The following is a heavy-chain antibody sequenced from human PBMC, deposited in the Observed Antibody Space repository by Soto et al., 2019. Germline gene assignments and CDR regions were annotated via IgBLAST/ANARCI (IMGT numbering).Heavy chain of an antibody. CDR2: IYYSGST. CDR1: GGSISSGDYY. V-gene: IGHV4-31*02. CDR3: ASTRRYNWNRVNFDY. D-gene: IGHD1-20*01. Sequence: SETLSLTCTVSGGSISSGDYYWSWIRQPPGKGLEWIGYIYYSGSTYYNPSLKSRVTISVDTSKNQFSLKLSSVTAADTAVYFCASTRRYNWNRVNFDYWGQGTLVTVSS. J-gene: IGHJ4*02.